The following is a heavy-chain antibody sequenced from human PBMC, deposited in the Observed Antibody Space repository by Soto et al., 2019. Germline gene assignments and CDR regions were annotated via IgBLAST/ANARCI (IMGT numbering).Heavy chain of an antibody. CDR1: GGSISSYY. CDR2: IYYSGST. J-gene: IGHJ4*02. CDR3: ARTHRAYYFEY. V-gene: IGHV4-59*01. D-gene: IGHD2-21*01. Sequence: SETLSLSCTVSGGSISSYYWSWIRQPPGKGLEWIGYIYYSGSTNYNPSLKSRVTISVDTSKNQFSLKLSSVTAADTAVYYCARTHRAYYFEYWGQGTLVTVSS.